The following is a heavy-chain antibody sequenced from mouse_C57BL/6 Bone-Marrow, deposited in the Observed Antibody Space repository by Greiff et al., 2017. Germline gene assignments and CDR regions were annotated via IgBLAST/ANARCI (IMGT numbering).Heavy chain of an antibody. CDR1: GYAFSSSW. J-gene: IGHJ2*01. CDR3: ARYLITTVVPYFDY. Sequence: QVQLKQSGPELVKPGASVKISCKASGYAFSSSWMNWVKQRPGKGLEWIGRIYPGDGDTNYNGKFKGKATLTADKSSSTAYMQLSSLTSEDSAVYFCARYLITTVVPYFDYWGQGTTRTVSS. V-gene: IGHV1-82*01. D-gene: IGHD1-1*01. CDR2: IYPGDGDT.